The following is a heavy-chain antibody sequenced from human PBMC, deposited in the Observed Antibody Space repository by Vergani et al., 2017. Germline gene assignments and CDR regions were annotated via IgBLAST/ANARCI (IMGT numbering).Heavy chain of an antibody. D-gene: IGHD4-17*01. J-gene: IGHJ3*02. CDR1: GIMFSNYW. CDR2: IKQDGSEK. CDR3: ARPSAPGEYDALVI. Sequence: EVQLVESGGGLVQPGGSLRLSCAASGIMFSNYWMNWVRQAPGKGLEWVANIKQDGSEKYYVDSVRGRFTISRDNAKNSLYLQMNSLRAEDTAVYHCARPSAPGEYDALVIWSQGTMVIVCS. V-gene: IGHV3-7*01.